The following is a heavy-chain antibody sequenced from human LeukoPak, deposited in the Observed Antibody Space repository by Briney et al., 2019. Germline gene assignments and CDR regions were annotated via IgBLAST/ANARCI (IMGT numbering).Heavy chain of an antibody. D-gene: IGHD1-26*01. Sequence: EASVKVSCKASGYIFTGYYMHWVRQAPGQGLEWMGGIIPMSDTANYPQKFRGRLTITADIPTSTVYMELSSLRSEDTAVYYCAREDDTGRYMGDDAFDIWGQGTMVTVSS. CDR1: GYIFTGYY. CDR2: IIPMSDTA. V-gene: IGHV1-69*06. CDR3: AREDDTGRYMGDDAFDI. J-gene: IGHJ3*02.